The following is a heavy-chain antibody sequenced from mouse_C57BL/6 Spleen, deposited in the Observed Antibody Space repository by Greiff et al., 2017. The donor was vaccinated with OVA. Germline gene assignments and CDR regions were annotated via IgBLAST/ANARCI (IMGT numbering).Heavy chain of an antibody. CDR2: IYPGDGDT. V-gene: IGHV1-82*01. Sequence: VKLVESGPELVKPGASVKISCKASGYAFSSSWMNWVKQRPGKGLEWIGRIYPGDGDTNYNGKFKGKATLTADKSSSTAYMQLSSLTSEDSAVYFCARIYYDPYWYFDVWGTGTTVTVSS. D-gene: IGHD2-4*01. CDR1: GYAFSSSW. CDR3: ARIYYDPYWYFDV. J-gene: IGHJ1*03.